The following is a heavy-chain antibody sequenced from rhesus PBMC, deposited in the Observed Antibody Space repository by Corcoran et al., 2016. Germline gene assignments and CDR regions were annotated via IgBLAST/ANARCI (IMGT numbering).Heavy chain of an antibody. Sequence: QVQLQESGPGLVKPSETLSLTCAVSGGSISSNYWSWLRQSPGKGLEWIGYIYGVSGSTSYTPSPKSRVTISTATSKNQVALKLGSVTAADTAVDYCARGSGSYYLRYFDYWGQGVLVTVSS. D-gene: IGHD3-16*01. J-gene: IGHJ4*01. CDR1: GGSISSNY. CDR2: IYGVSGST. CDR3: ARGSGSYYLRYFDY. V-gene: IGHV4-147*01.